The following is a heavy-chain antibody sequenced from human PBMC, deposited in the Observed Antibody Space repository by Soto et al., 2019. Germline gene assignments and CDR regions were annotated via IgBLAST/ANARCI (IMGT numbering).Heavy chain of an antibody. CDR3: ARQLWLRKAFDI. Sequence: SGGSLRLSCAASGFTFSSYEMNWVRQAPGKGLEWVSYISSSGSTIYYADSVKGRFTISRDNAKNSLYLQMNSLRAEDTAVYYCARQLWLRKAFDIWGQGTMVTVSS. V-gene: IGHV3-48*03. D-gene: IGHD5-18*01. CDR1: GFTFSSYE. CDR2: ISSSGSTI. J-gene: IGHJ3*02.